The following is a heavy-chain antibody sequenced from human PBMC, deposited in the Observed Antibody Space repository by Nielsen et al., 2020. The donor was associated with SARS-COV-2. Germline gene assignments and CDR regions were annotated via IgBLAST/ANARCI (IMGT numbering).Heavy chain of an antibody. CDR3: AKDIWDYGDYGGYYFDY. Sequence: GESLKISCAASGFTVSSNYMSWVRQAPGKGLEWVAVISYDGSNKYYADSVKGRFTISRDNAKNSLYLQMNSLRAEDTALYYCAKDIWDYGDYGGYYFDYWGQGTLVTVSS. D-gene: IGHD4-17*01. J-gene: IGHJ4*02. CDR2: ISYDGSNK. V-gene: IGHV3-30*18. CDR1: GFTVSSNY.